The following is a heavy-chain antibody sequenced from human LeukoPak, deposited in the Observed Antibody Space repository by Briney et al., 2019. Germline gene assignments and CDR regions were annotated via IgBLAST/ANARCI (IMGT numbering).Heavy chain of an antibody. Sequence: ASVKVSCKASGFTFTTFAVQWVRQARGQRLEWIGWIVVDGGNTHYAQKFQERVDIITDRSTNTVFMELRSLRSDDTAVYYCARALDYGGNPLNAFDIWGQGTMVTVSS. CDR3: ARALDYGGNPLNAFDI. CDR1: GFTFTTFA. J-gene: IGHJ3*02. CDR2: IVVDGGNT. D-gene: IGHD4-23*01. V-gene: IGHV1-58*01.